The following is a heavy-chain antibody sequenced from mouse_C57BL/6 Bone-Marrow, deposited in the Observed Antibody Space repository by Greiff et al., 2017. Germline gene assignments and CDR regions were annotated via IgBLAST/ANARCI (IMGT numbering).Heavy chain of an antibody. D-gene: IGHD1-1*01. CDR1: GYTFTSYG. CDR2: IYPRSGNT. Sequence: QVQLQQSGAELARPGASVKLSCKASGYTFTSYGISWVKQRTGQGLEWIGEIYPRSGNTYYNEKFKGKATLTADKSSSTAYMELRSLTSEDSAVYFCARWYYGSSWSYWYFDVWGTGTTVTVSS. CDR3: ARWYYGSSWSYWYFDV. J-gene: IGHJ1*03. V-gene: IGHV1-81*01.